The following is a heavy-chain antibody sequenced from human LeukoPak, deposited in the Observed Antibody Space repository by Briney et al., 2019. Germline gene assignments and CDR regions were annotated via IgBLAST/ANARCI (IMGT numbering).Heavy chain of an antibody. D-gene: IGHD3-22*01. CDR2: IYPGDSDT. V-gene: IGHV5-51*03. CDR1: GYSFTSYW. Sequence: GRSLKISCKGSGYSFTSYWIGGLGQRPGKGLEGMGIIYPGDSDTRYSPSFQGQVTISADKSISTAYLQWSSLKASDTAMYYCARNYYDSSGYGYWGQGTLVTVSS. J-gene: IGHJ4*02. CDR3: ARNYYDSSGYGY.